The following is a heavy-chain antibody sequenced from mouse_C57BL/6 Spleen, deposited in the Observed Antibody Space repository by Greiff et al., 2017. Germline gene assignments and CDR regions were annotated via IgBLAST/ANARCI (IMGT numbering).Heavy chain of an antibody. D-gene: IGHD1-1*01. CDR2: INSDGGST. CDR1: EYEFPSHD. CDR3: ARRTTGGYFDV. V-gene: IGHV5-2*03. Sequence: EVKVEESGGGLVQPGESLKLSCESNEYEFPSHDMSWVRKTPEKRLELVAAINSDGGSTYYPDTMERRFIISRDNTKKTLYLQMGSLRSEDTALYYCARRTTGGYFDVWGTGTTVTVSS. J-gene: IGHJ1*03.